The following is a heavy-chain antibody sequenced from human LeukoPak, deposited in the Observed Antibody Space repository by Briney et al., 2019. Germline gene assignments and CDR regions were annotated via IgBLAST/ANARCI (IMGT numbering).Heavy chain of an antibody. CDR3: ASAYGSGSYYKSGIDY. J-gene: IGHJ4*02. CDR2: INHSGST. Sequence: SETLSLTCAVYGGSFSGYYWSWIRQPPGKGLEWIGEINHSGSTNYNPSLKSRVTISVDTSKNQFSLKLSSVTAADTAVYYCASAYGSGSYYKSGIDYWGQGTLDTVSS. V-gene: IGHV4-34*01. D-gene: IGHD3-10*01. CDR1: GGSFSGYY.